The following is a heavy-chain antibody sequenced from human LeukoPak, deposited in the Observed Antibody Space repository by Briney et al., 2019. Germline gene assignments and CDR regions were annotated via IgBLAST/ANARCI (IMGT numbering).Heavy chain of an antibody. CDR1: GFTFSSYS. V-gene: IGHV3-21*01. Sequence: GGSLRLSCAASGFTFSSYSMNWVRQAPWEGLEWVSSISSSSSYIYYADSVKGRFTISRDNAKNSLYLQMNSLGAVDTAVYYCAKPYGSGSANAFDIWGQGTMVTVSS. CDR2: ISSSSSYI. CDR3: AKPYGSGSANAFDI. D-gene: IGHD3-10*01. J-gene: IGHJ3*02.